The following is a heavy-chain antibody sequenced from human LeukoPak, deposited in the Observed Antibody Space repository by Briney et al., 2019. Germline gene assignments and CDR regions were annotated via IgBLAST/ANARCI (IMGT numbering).Heavy chain of an antibody. CDR2: IYYSGST. Sequence: RTSETLSLTCTVSGGSISSYYWSWIRQPPGKGLEWIGYIYYSGSTNYSPSLKSRVTISVDTSKNQFSLKLSSVTAADTAVYYCARETPPSGWFRNFDPWGQGTLVTVSS. CDR1: GGSISSYY. V-gene: IGHV4-59*01. CDR3: ARETPPSGWFRNFDP. J-gene: IGHJ5*02. D-gene: IGHD6-19*01.